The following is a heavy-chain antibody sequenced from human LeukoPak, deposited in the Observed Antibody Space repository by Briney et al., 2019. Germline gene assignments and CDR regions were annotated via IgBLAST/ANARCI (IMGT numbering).Heavy chain of an antibody. D-gene: IGHD2-2*01. CDR2: IIPIFGTA. Sequence: SVKVSCKASGGTFSSYAISWVRQAPGQGLEWMGGIIPIFGTANYAQKFQGRVTITADESTSTAYMQLSSLISEDTAVYYCARVFPYCSRTSCDGWFDPWGQGTLVTVSS. CDR1: GGTFSSYA. CDR3: ARVFPYCSRTSCDGWFDP. V-gene: IGHV1-69*01. J-gene: IGHJ5*02.